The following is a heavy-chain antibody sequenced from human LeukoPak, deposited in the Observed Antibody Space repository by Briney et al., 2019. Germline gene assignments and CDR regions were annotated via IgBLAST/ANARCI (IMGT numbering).Heavy chain of an antibody. V-gene: IGHV4-61*02. CDR2: IYTSGST. Sequence: ASETLSLTCTVSGGSISSGSYYWSWIRQPAGKGLEWIGRIYTSGSTNYNPSLKSRVTISVDTSKNQFSLKLSSVTAADTAVYYCARDGDDWSLDYWGQGTLVTVSS. J-gene: IGHJ4*02. CDR3: ARDGDDWSLDY. D-gene: IGHD2-21*02. CDR1: GGSISSGSYY.